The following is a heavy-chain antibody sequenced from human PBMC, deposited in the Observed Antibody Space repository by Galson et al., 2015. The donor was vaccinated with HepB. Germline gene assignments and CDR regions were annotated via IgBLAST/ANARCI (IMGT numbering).Heavy chain of an antibody. J-gene: IGHJ4*02. CDR3: AGGYYYDSSGLY. D-gene: IGHD3-22*01. CDR2: IYYSGST. Sequence: SETLSLTCTVSGGSISSYYWSWIRQPPGKGLEWIGYIYYSGSTNYNPSLKSRVTISVDTSKNQFSLKLSSVTAADTAVYYCAGGYYYDSSGLYWGQGTLVTVSS. CDR1: GGSISSYY. V-gene: IGHV4-59*01.